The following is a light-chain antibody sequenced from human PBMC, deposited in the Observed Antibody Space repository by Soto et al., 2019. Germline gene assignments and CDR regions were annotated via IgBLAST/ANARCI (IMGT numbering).Light chain of an antibody. Sequence: QSALTQPASVSGSPGQSITISCTGTSSDVGGYNYVSWYQHHPGKAPNLMIYEVSHRPSGVSNRFSGSKSGNTASLTISGLQAEDEADYYCRSYTTTNTYVFGTGTKLTVL. CDR2: EVS. V-gene: IGLV2-14*01. CDR1: SSDVGGYNY. CDR3: RSYTTTNTYV. J-gene: IGLJ1*01.